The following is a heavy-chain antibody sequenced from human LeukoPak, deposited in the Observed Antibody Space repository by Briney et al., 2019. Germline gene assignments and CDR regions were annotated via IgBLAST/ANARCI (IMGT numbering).Heavy chain of an antibody. CDR3: AKVSTRYSGSYPDAFDI. Sequence: GGSLRPSCAASGFTFSSYAMSWVRQAPGKGLEWVSVISGSGGSTHYADSVKGRFTISRDNSKNTLYLQMNSLRAEDTAVYYCAKVSTRYSGSYPDAFDIWGQGTMVTVSS. D-gene: IGHD1-26*01. V-gene: IGHV3-23*01. CDR2: ISGSGGST. J-gene: IGHJ3*02. CDR1: GFTFSSYA.